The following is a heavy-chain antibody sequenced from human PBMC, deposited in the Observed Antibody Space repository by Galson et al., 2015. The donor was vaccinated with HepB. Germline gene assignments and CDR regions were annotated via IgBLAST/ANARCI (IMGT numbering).Heavy chain of an antibody. CDR1: GFTFSDYY. V-gene: IGHV3-11*06. J-gene: IGHJ3*02. Sequence: SLRLSCAASGFTFSDYYMSWIRQAPGKGLEWVSYISSSSSYTNYADSVKGRFTISRDNAKNSLYLQMNSLRAEDTAVYYCARDRVAGPAIGYCSSTSCYNHAFDIWGQGTMVTVSS. D-gene: IGHD2-2*02. CDR3: ARDRVAGPAIGYCSSTSCYNHAFDI. CDR2: ISSSSSYT.